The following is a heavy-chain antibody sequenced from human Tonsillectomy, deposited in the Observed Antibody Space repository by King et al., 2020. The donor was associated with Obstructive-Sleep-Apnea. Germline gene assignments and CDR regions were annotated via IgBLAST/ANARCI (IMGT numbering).Heavy chain of an antibody. CDR1: GFTFSSYW. CDR3: ERVGGTARNWFDP. V-gene: IGHV3-74*01. J-gene: IGHJ5*02. CDR2: INSDGSST. D-gene: IGHD1-1*01. Sequence: VQLVESGGGLVQPGGSLRLSCAASGFTFSSYWMHWVRQAPGKGLVWVSRINSDGSSTSYADSVKGRFTISRDNAKNTLYLQMNSLRAEDTAVYYCERVGGTARNWFDPWGQGTLVTVSS.